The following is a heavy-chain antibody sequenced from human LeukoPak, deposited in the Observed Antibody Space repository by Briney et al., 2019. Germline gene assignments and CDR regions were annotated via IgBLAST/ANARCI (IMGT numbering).Heavy chain of an antibody. CDR2: ISSSSSTI. J-gene: IGHJ5*02. D-gene: IGHD2-21*02. Sequence: GGSLRLSSAASGFTFSSYSMNWVRQAPGKGLEWVSYISSSSSTIYYADSVKGRFTISRDNAKNSLYLQMNSLRAEDTAVYYCARGEYCGGDCYPNWFDPWGQGTLVTVSS. V-gene: IGHV3-48*01. CDR3: ARGEYCGGDCYPNWFDP. CDR1: GFTFSSYS.